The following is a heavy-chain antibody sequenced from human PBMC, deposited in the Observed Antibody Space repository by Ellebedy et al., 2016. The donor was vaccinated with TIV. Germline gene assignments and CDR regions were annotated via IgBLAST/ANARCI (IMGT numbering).Heavy chain of an antibody. CDR1: GYTFTSYN. J-gene: IGHJ4*02. CDR3: AREYQLLFDY. Sequence: SVKVSCXASGYTFTSYNINWVRQAPGQGLEWMGGIIPIFGTANYAQKFQGRVTITADESTSTAYMELSSLRSEDTAVYYCAREYQLLFDYWGQGTLVTVSS. CDR2: IIPIFGTA. D-gene: IGHD2-2*01. V-gene: IGHV1-69*13.